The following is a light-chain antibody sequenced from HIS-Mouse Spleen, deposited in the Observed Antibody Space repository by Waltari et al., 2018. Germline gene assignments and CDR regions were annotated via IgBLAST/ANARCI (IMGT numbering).Light chain of an antibody. CDR1: NIGSKS. V-gene: IGLV3-21*02. CDR3: QVWDSSSDHPR. Sequence: SYVLTQPPSVSVAPGQTARITCGGNNIGSKSVHWYQQKPGQAPVLVVYDDSDRPSGIPWRFSGSNSGNTATLTISRVEAGDEADYYCQVWDSSSDHPRFGGGTKLTVL. CDR2: DDS. J-gene: IGLJ3*02.